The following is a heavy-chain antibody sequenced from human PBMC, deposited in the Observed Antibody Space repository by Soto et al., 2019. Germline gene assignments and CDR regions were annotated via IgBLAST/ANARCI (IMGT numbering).Heavy chain of an antibody. CDR3: ASSIAAAVLYYYYGMDV. D-gene: IGHD6-13*01. J-gene: IGHJ6*02. Sequence: QVQLVQSGAEVKKPGSSVKVSCKASGGTFSSYAISWVRQAPGQGREWMGGFIPIFGTANYAQKFQGRVTITADESTSTAYMELSSLRSEDTAVYYCASSIAAAVLYYYYGMDVWGQGTTVTVSS. CDR1: GGTFSSYA. V-gene: IGHV1-69*01. CDR2: FIPIFGTA.